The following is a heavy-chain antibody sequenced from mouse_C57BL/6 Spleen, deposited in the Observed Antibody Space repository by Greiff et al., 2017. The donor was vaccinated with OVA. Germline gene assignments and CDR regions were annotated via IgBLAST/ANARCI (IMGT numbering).Heavy chain of an antibody. J-gene: IGHJ2*01. CDR2: IYPGDGDT. V-gene: IGHV1-82*01. Sequence: VQRVESGPELVKPGASVKISCKASGYAFSSSWMNWVKQRPGKGLEWIGRIYPGDGDTNYNGKFKGKATLTADKSSSTAYMQLSSLTSEDSAVYFCARSGYDYDDGDYFDYWGQGTTLTVSS. CDR1: GYAFSSSW. D-gene: IGHD2-4*01. CDR3: ARSGYDYDDGDYFDY.